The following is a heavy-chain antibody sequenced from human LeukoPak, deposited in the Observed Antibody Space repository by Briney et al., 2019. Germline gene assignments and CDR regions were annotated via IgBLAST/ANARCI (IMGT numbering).Heavy chain of an antibody. V-gene: IGHV3-23*01. CDR3: AKATWNHLGTFDI. Sequence: GALRLSCAASGFTFSSRAMSWVRQAPGMGLEWVSAISGSGGSTYYADSVKGRFTISRDNSRTTLYLQMNSLRPEDTAVYYCAKATWNHLGTFDIWGQGTMVTVSS. J-gene: IGHJ3*02. D-gene: IGHD1-14*01. CDR1: GFTFSSRA. CDR2: ISGSGGST.